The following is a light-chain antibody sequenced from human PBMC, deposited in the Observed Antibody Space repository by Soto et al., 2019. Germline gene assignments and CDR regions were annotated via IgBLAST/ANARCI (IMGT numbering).Light chain of an antibody. V-gene: IGKV3-20*01. CDR3: QQYGTSEII. Sequence: IVLTQSPGTLSLSPCERATLSCRASQTLSNSFIAWYQQKPGQAPRLLIYDTSSRATGVPDRYSASGSGTDFTLTISRLEPKDFAVFFCQQYGTSEIIFGQGTRLEIK. CDR2: DTS. CDR1: QTLSNSF. J-gene: IGKJ5*01.